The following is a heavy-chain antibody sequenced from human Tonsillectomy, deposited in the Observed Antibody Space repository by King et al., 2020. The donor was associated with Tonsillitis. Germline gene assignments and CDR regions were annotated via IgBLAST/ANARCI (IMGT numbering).Heavy chain of an antibody. D-gene: IGHD6-13*01. CDR3: ARGGVTAAAGTTPSPFQH. J-gene: IGHJ1*01. CDR1: GYTFTNYY. V-gene: IGHV1-46*01. Sequence: VQLVESGAEVKKPGASVKVSCKASGYTFTNYYIHWVRQAPGQGLEWMGIINPSGGGTNYAQKFQGRVAMTRDTSTSTVYMELSSLRSQDTAVFYCARGGVTAAAGTTPSPFQHWGQGTLVTVSS. CDR2: INPSGGGT.